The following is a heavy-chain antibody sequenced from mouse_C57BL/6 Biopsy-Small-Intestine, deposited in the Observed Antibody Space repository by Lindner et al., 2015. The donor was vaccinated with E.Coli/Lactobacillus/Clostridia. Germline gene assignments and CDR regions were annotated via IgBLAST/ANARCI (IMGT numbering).Heavy chain of an antibody. Sequence: SVKVSCKASGGTLSSYTINWVRQAPGQGLEWMGRIVPTLNVAKSAQKFQGRVSITADKSTGTAYMELFSLTSEDTAVYYCATTGLGTAMALGAFDIWGQGTMVTVSS. V-gene: IGHV1-74*01. J-gene: IGHJ3*01. CDR1: GGTLSSYT. D-gene: IGHD3-3*01. CDR2: IVPTLNVA. CDR3: ATTGLGTAMALGAFDI.